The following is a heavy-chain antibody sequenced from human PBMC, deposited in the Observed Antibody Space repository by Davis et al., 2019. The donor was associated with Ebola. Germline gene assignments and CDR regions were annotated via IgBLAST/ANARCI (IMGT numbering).Heavy chain of an antibody. CDR3: AREPIVVVVAATEPYYYYGMDV. CDR2: VHGGNGNT. J-gene: IGHJ6*04. Sequence: ASVKVSCKASGFILTNYAIHWVRQAPGQRLEWMGWVHGGNGNTKYSQRFQGRVTITTDTSASTVYLDLTSLRSDDTAVFYCAREPIVVVVAATEPYYYYGMDVWGKGTTVTVSS. CDR1: GFILTNYA. V-gene: IGHV1-3*01. D-gene: IGHD2-15*01.